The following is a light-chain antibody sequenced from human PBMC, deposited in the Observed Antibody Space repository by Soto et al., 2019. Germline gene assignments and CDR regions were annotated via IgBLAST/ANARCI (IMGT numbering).Light chain of an antibody. J-gene: IGKJ1*01. CDR3: QQSHSIPWT. CDR2: AAS. V-gene: IGKV1-39*01. CDR1: QSISSN. Sequence: DIQMTQSPPSLSASVGDRVTITCRASQSISSNLNWYQQKPGKAPKLLIYAASNLQSGVPSTFSGSGSGTDFTLTISSLQPEDFATYYCQQSHSIPWTFGQGTKVDIK.